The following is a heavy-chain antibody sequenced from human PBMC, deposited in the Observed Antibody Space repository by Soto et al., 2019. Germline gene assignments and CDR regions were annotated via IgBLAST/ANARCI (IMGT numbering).Heavy chain of an antibody. V-gene: IGHV3-48*03. CDR1: EFTFSSYG. Sequence: PGGSLRLSCVASEFTFSSYGMNWVRQSPGKGLEWVSYISSSGTTIYYTDSVKGRFTISRDNAKKSLYLQMNSLRAEDTALYYCVRFGGAAAGPGDYWGQGTLVTVSS. J-gene: IGHJ4*02. D-gene: IGHD6-13*01. CDR2: ISSSGTTI. CDR3: VRFGGAAAGPGDY.